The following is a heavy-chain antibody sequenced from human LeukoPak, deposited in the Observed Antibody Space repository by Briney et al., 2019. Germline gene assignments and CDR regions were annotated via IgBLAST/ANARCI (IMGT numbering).Heavy chain of an antibody. V-gene: IGHV3-9*01. J-gene: IGHJ3*02. D-gene: IGHD2-21*02. CDR2: ISWNSGSI. CDR3: AKEQGDSPPDDAFDI. Sequence: GGSLRLSCAASGFTFDDYAMHGVRHAPGKGLEWGSGISWNSGSIGYADSVKGRFTISRDNSKNTLYLQMNSLRAEDTAVYYCAKEQGDSPPDDAFDIWGQGTMVTVSS. CDR1: GFTFDDYA.